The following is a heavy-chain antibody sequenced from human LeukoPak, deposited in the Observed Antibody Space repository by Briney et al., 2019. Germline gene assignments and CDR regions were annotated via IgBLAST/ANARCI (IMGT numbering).Heavy chain of an antibody. J-gene: IGHJ5*02. CDR1: GFTFSSYS. CDR3: ARTYCSGGSCYPPWFDP. V-gene: IGHV3-48*01. CDR2: ISSSSTI. Sequence: GGSLRLSCAASGFTFSSYSRNWVRQAPGKGLEWVSYISSSSTIYYADSVKGRFTISRDNAKNSLYLQMNSLRAEDTAVYYCARTYCSGGSCYPPWFDPWGQGTLVTVSS. D-gene: IGHD2-15*01.